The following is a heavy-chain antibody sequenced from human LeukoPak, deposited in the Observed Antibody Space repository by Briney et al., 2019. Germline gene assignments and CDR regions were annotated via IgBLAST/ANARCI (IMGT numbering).Heavy chain of an antibody. CDR3: AKGSHSSGYSSFDY. Sequence: GGSLRLSCAASGFTFSSYDMSWVRQAPGKGLEWVSGASGGGVTTYYADSVKGRFTISRDNSKNTLYLQMNSLRAEDTAVYYCAKGSHSSGYSSFDYWGQGTLVTVSS. CDR1: GFTFSSYD. J-gene: IGHJ4*02. CDR2: ASGGGVTT. D-gene: IGHD6-19*01. V-gene: IGHV3-23*01.